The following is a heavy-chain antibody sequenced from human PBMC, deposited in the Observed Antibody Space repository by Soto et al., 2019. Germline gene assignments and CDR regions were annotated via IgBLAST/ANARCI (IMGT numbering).Heavy chain of an antibody. D-gene: IGHD5-12*01. Sequence: GGSLRLSCAVSGFTFSSYGIHWVRLAPGKGLEWVAVISHDGSDEDYADSVRGRFSISRDFSDDTVHLQMNSLRDEDTAVYFCAKDGGGGYQPPNYYFYGLDVWGQGTKVTVSS. CDR1: GFTFSSYG. CDR2: ISHDGSDE. V-gene: IGHV3-30*18. J-gene: IGHJ6*02. CDR3: AKDGGGGYQPPNYYFYGLDV.